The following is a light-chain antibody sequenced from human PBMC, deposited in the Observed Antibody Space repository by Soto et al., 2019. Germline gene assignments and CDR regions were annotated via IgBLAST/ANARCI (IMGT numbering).Light chain of an antibody. CDR1: QSVSSY. V-gene: IGKV3-11*01. J-gene: IGKJ5*01. Sequence: EIVLTQSPATLCLSPGEGATLSCRASQSVSSYLAWYQQKPGQAPRLLIYDASNRATGIPARFSGSGSGTDFTLTISSLEPEDFAVYYCQQRSNWPITFGQGTRLEIK. CDR3: QQRSNWPIT. CDR2: DAS.